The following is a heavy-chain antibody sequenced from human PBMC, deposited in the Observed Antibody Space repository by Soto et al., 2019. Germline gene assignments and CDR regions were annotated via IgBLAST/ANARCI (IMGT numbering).Heavy chain of an antibody. CDR1: GASVSSNIAA. CDR2: TYYRSKWYN. D-gene: IGHD2-15*01. V-gene: IGHV6-1*01. J-gene: IGHJ6*02. Sequence: QPVSLTCAISGASVSSNIAACNCIRQSPSRGLEWLGRTYYRSKWYNDYAVSVKSRITINPDTSKNQFSLQLNSVTPEDTAVYYCAREGGCSGGSCYYTLLGVPSDGMDVWGQGTTVTVPS. CDR3: AREGGCSGGSCYYTLLGVPSDGMDV.